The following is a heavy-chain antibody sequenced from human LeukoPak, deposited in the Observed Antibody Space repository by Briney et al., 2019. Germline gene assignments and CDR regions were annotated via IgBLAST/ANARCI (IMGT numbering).Heavy chain of an antibody. J-gene: IGHJ4*02. CDR1: GGSISTYY. Sequence: SETLSLTCTVSGGSISTYYWSWVRQPPGEGLEWIGEVHLSGRTHYNPSLESRVTMSVDMSENHISLRLTSVTAADTAVYYCAREGGPYRPLDYSGQGTLVTVSS. V-gene: IGHV4-59*12. CDR3: AREGGPYRPLDY. CDR2: VHLSGRT.